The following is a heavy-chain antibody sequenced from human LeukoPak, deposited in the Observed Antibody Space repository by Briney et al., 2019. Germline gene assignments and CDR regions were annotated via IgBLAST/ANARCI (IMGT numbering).Heavy chain of an antibody. D-gene: IGHD1-7*01. Sequence: KSGGSLRLSCAASEFIFSRFWMSWVRQAPGKGLEWVASVNQDESAKFYVDSVRGRFTISRDNAKNSLYLQMNSLRAEDTAVYYCARANWNYGHQSDYWGQGTLVTVSS. CDR2: VNQDESAK. CDR3: ARANWNYGHQSDY. V-gene: IGHV3-7*01. J-gene: IGHJ4*02. CDR1: EFIFSRFW.